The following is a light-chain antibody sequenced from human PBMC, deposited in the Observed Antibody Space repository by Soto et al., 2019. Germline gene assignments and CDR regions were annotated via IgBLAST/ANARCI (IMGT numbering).Light chain of an antibody. CDR1: QSVLYSSNNKNY. CDR2: WAS. J-gene: IGKJ2*01. CDR3: QQYYTTLMYT. Sequence: DIVMTQSPDSLAVSLGERATINCKSSQSVLYSSNNKNYLAWYQQKPGQPPKLLIYWASTRESGVPDRFSGVGSGTNFTRAISSLQAEDGAVYYCQQYYTTLMYTFGQVTKLEIK. V-gene: IGKV4-1*01.